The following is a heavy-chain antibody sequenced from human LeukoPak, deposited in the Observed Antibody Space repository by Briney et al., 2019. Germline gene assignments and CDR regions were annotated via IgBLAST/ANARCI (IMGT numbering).Heavy chain of an antibody. V-gene: IGHV3-21*01. CDR2: ISSSSSYI. J-gene: IGHJ2*01. D-gene: IGHD2-21*02. CDR3: ARDSYHIVVVTGLWYFDL. Sequence: GGSLRLSCAASGFTFSIHSANWVRQAPGKGLEWVSSISSSSSYIYYADSVKGRFTISRDNAKTSLYLQMNSLRAEDTAVYYCARDSYHIVVVTGLWYFDLWGRGTLVTVSS. CDR1: GFTFSIHS.